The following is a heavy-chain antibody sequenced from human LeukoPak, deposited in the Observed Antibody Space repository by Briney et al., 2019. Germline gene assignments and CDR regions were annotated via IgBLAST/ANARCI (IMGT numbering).Heavy chain of an antibody. Sequence: SVKVSCEASGFTFTSSAMQWVRQARGQRLEWIGWIVVGSGNTNYAQKFQERVTITRDMSTSTAYMELSSLRSEDTAVYYCAALVAATGAHWFDPWGQGTLVTVSS. CDR2: IVVGSGNT. CDR1: GFTFTSSA. V-gene: IGHV1-58*02. CDR3: AALVAATGAHWFDP. J-gene: IGHJ5*02. D-gene: IGHD2-15*01.